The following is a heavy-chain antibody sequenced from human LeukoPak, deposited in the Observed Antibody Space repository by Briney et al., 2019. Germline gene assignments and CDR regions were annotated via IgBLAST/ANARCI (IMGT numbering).Heavy chain of an antibody. CDR2: ISSSSSYI. D-gene: IGHD6-19*01. Sequence: GGSLRLSCAASGFTFSSYSMNWVRQAPGKGLEWVSSISSSSSYIYYADSVKGRFTISRGNAKNSLYLQMNSLRAEDTAVYYCARERDSSGWSGGDYWGQGTLVTVSS. J-gene: IGHJ4*02. CDR1: GFTFSSYS. V-gene: IGHV3-21*01. CDR3: ARERDSSGWSGGDY.